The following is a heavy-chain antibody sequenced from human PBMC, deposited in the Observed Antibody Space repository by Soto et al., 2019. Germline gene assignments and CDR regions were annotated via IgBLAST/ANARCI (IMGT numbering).Heavy chain of an antibody. D-gene: IGHD1-1*01. Sequence: RESLKISCKGSGYSFTSYWIGWVRQMPGKGLEWMGIIYPGDSNTRYSPSLQGQVSFSADKSISTAYLQWSSLKASDTAMYYCARLGVEMATTTQLDSWGQGTMVTVSA. V-gene: IGHV5-51*01. J-gene: IGHJ4*02. CDR1: GYSFTSYW. CDR2: IYPGDSNT. CDR3: ARLGVEMATTTQLDS.